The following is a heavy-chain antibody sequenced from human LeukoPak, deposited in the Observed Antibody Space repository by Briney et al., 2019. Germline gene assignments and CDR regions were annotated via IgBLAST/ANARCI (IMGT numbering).Heavy chain of an antibody. V-gene: IGHV3-21*01. CDR2: ITYRSNYI. Sequence: PGGSLRLSCAASGLSLGTYNMNWVRQAPGKGLEWVASITYRSNYIYYADSVKGRFTISRDNARNSVYLQMNSLRAEDTALYFCARDRGGIVPVAILIFHYYYMDVWGKGTTVIVSS. J-gene: IGHJ6*03. CDR3: ARDRGGIVPVAILIFHYYYMDV. D-gene: IGHD2-2*02. CDR1: GLSLGTYN.